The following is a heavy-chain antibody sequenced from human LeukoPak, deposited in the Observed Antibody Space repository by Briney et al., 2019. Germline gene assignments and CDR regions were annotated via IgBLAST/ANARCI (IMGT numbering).Heavy chain of an antibody. CDR1: GFPLSSYA. V-gene: IGHV3-23*01. CDR2: TSSSDAGT. CDR3: AKDLTYGDYAGGDAFDI. J-gene: IGHJ3*02. Sequence: PGGSLRLSCAAFGFPLSSYAMSWVRQAPGKGLEWVSATSSSDAGTYHADSVKGRFTISRDYSKNTLYLQMNSLRAEDTAVYYCAKDLTYGDYAGGDAFDIWGQGTTVTVSS. D-gene: IGHD4-17*01.